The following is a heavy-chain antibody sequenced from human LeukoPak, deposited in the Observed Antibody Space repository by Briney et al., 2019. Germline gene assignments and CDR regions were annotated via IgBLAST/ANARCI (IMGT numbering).Heavy chain of an antibody. Sequence: SETLSLTCTVSGGSISSYYWSWIRQPPGKGLEWIGYIYYSGGTNYNPSLKSRVTISVDTSKNQFSLKLSSVTAADTAVYYCARGYCSGGSCYLAPSFDPWGQGTLVTVSS. D-gene: IGHD2-15*01. J-gene: IGHJ5*02. CDR1: GGSISSYY. CDR2: IYYSGGT. CDR3: ARGYCSGGSCYLAPSFDP. V-gene: IGHV4-59*01.